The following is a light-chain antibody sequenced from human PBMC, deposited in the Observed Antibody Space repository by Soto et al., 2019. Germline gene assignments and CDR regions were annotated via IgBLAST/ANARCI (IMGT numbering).Light chain of an antibody. CDR3: QKYNSYPT. Sequence: DIQMTQSPSSLSASVGDRVTITCQASQDISNYLNSYQQKPGTATKLLIYAASSLQSGVTSRFSGCGSGTEFTLTISSLQPDDFATYYCQKYNSYPTFGQGTRLEIK. CDR1: QDISNY. J-gene: IGKJ5*01. CDR2: AAS. V-gene: IGKV1-16*01.